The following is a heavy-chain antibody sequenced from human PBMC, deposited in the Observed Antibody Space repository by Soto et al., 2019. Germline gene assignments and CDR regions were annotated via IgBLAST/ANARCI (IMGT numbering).Heavy chain of an antibody. J-gene: IGHJ6*02. CDR1: GGSFSGYH. Sequence: GTLCLTCAVYGGSFSGYHWSWMRQPPGKGLEWIGEINHSGNTSYNPSLKSRVTISVDTSKNQFSLKLSSVTAAETAVYYCARGVRYCSSTSCYYYYYYGMDVWGQGTTVTVSS. CDR2: INHSGNT. D-gene: IGHD2-2*01. V-gene: IGHV4-34*01. CDR3: ARGVRYCSSTSCYYYYYYGMDV.